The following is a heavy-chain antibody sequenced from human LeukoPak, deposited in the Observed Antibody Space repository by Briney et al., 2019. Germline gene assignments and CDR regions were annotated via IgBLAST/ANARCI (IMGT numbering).Heavy chain of an antibody. Sequence: GGSLRLSCTASGFTFSRYAMNWVRQIPGKGLEWVSLISVSSRNTHYADSVKGRFTISRDDSKNILFLQMNSLKTEDTAVYYCTREGVYDPIFGYYYMDVWGRGTTVTISS. CDR2: ISVSSRNT. D-gene: IGHD3-9*01. CDR3: TREGVYDPIFGYYYMDV. CDR1: GFTFSRYA. J-gene: IGHJ6*03. V-gene: IGHV3-23*01.